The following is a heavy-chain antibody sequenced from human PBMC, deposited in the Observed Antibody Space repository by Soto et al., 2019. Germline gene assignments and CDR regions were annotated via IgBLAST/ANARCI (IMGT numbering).Heavy chain of an antibody. V-gene: IGHV3-48*01. J-gene: IGHJ6*03. CDR2: ISSSSSTI. D-gene: IGHD3-10*01. CDR1: GFTFSSYS. CDR3: ARVQVRGVIEPDRYYYYYYMDV. Sequence: EVQLVESGGGLVQPGGSLRLSCAASGFTFSSYSMNWVRQAPGKGLEWVSYISSSSSTIYYADSVKGRFTISRDNAKNSLYLQMNSLRAEDTAVYYCARVQVRGVIEPDRYYYYYYMDVWGKGTTVTVSS.